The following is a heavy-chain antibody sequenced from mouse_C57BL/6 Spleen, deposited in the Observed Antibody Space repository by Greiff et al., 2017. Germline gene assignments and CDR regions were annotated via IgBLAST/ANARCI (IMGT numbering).Heavy chain of an antibody. CDR3: AITNWDVNYAMDY. CDR2: INPNNGGT. V-gene: IGHV1-22*01. D-gene: IGHD4-1*02. CDR1: GYTFTDYN. Sequence: EVQLQQSGPELVKPGASVKMSCKASGYTFTDYNMHWVKQSHGKSLEWIGYINPNNGGTSYNQKFKGKATLTVNKSSSTAYMELRSLTSEDSAVYYGAITNWDVNYAMDYWGQGTSVTVSS. J-gene: IGHJ4*01.